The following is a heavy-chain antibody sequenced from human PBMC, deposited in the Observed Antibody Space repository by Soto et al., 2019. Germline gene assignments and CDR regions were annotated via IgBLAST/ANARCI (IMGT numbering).Heavy chain of an antibody. J-gene: IGHJ5*02. Sequence: QLQLLESGPGLVKASETLSLTCNVSGGSISTSRSYWAWIRQPPGKGLEWLANIFYSGSTYYNPSLASGVTVSVDTSKNECALKLRSVTAADTAVYYCARQPTTGDTDLWFDPWGQGTLVTVSS. CDR1: GGSISTSRSY. D-gene: IGHD2-21*01. CDR2: IFYSGST. CDR3: ARQPTTGDTDLWFDP. V-gene: IGHV4-39*01.